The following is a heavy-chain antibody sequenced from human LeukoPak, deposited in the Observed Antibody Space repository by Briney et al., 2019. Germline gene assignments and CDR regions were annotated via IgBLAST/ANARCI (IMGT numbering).Heavy chain of an antibody. CDR2: IYYSGST. CDR3: ARGGLSREWYALDYYYYYMDV. Sequence: PSETLSLTCTVSGGSISSSSYYWGWIRQPPGKGLEWIGSIYYSGSTYYNPSLKSRVTISVDTSKNQFSLKLSSVTAADTAVYYCARGGLSREWYALDYYYYYMDVWGKGTTVTVSS. D-gene: IGHD3-3*01. V-gene: IGHV4-39*01. J-gene: IGHJ6*03. CDR1: GGSISSSSYY.